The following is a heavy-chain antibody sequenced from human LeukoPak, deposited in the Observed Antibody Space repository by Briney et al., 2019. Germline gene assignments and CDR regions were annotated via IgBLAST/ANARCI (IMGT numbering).Heavy chain of an antibody. Sequence: GGSLRLSCAASGFTFSSYSMNWVRQAPGKGLEWASYISSSSSTIYYADSVKGRFTISRDNAKNSLYLQMRSLRAEDTAVYYCARVGYDFWSGYYDDAFDIWGQGTMVTVSS. J-gene: IGHJ3*02. CDR1: GFTFSSYS. V-gene: IGHV3-48*01. CDR3: ARVGYDFWSGYYDDAFDI. D-gene: IGHD3-3*01. CDR2: ISSSSSTI.